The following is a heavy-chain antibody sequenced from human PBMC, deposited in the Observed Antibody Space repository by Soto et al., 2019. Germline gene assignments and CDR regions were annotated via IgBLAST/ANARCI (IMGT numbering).Heavy chain of an antibody. CDR1: GFSFSSYD. D-gene: IGHD3-10*01. Sequence: QMQLVESGGGVVQPGRSLRLSCAASGFSFSSYDMHWVRQAPGKGLEWVAYISYDGSDKYYGDSVKGRFTISRDNSRNTLYLQMNSLRADDTAVYFCAKDPRRIGGIDYWGQGTLVTVSS. CDR3: AKDPRRIGGIDY. V-gene: IGHV3-30*18. J-gene: IGHJ4*02. CDR2: ISYDGSDK.